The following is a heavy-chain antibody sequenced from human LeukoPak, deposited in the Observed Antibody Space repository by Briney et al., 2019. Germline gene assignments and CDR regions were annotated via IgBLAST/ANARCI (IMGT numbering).Heavy chain of an antibody. J-gene: IGHJ4*02. CDR2: ISSSSSTI. D-gene: IGHD3-22*01. CDR1: GFTFSSYS. V-gene: IGHV3-48*01. CDR3: AKDYYDSSGYLDGLDY. Sequence: GGSLRLSCAASGFTFSSYSMNWVRQAPGKGLEWVSYISSSSSTIYYADSVKGRFTISRDNAKNSLYLQMNSLRAEDTAVYYCAKDYYDSSGYLDGLDYWGQGTLVTVSS.